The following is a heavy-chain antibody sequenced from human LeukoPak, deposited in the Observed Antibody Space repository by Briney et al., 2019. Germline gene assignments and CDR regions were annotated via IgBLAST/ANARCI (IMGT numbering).Heavy chain of an antibody. CDR1: GFTFSSYG. J-gene: IGHJ4*02. CDR3: TTVTLRPVGL. V-gene: IGHV3-15*05. CDR2: IKSKTDGGTI. Sequence: NPGGSLRLSCAASGFTFSSYGMHWVRQAPGKGLEWVGRIKSKTDGGTIDYAAPVKGRFTISRDDSKNTLFLQVNSLKIEDTAVYYCTTVTLRPVGLWGQGTLVTVSS. D-gene: IGHD3-10*01.